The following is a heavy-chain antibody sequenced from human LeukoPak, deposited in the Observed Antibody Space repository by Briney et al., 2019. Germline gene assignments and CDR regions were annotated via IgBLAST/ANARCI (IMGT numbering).Heavy chain of an antibody. CDR3: ARHRDGYHFDY. D-gene: IGHD5-24*01. CDR1: GGSISSYY. J-gene: IGHJ4*02. Sequence: SETLSLTCTVSGGSISSYYWSWIRQPPGKGLEWIGYIYYSGSTNYNPSLKSRVTISVDTSKKQFSLKLSSVIAADTAMYYCARHRDGYHFDYWGQGTLVTVSS. V-gene: IGHV4-59*08. CDR2: IYYSGST.